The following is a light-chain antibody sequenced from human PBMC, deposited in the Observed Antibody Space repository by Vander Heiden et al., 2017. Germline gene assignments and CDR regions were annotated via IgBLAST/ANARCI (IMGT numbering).Light chain of an antibody. CDR1: SSDVGNYNL. CDR2: EVS. CDR3: CSYAGSSTLL. J-gene: IGLJ2*01. V-gene: IGLV2-23*02. Sequence: QSALTQPASVSGSPGPSITISCTGPSSDVGNYNLVSWYQQHPGKAPKLIIYEVSKRPSGVSTRFSASKSGYTASLTISGLQAEDEGDYYCCSYAGSSTLLFGGGTKLTVL.